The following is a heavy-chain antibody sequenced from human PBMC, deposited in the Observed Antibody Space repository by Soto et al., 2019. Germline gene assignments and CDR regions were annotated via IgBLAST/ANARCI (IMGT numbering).Heavy chain of an antibody. Sequence: ASVKVSWKDSGYSFSTHSIHWVPQAPGQGREWMGWINGGNGNTKYSQKFRDRVTITSDASASTGYMALSSLRSEDTAVYYCARGKGMEENYYYYGMDVWG. J-gene: IGHJ6*02. V-gene: IGHV1-3*01. D-gene: IGHD1-1*01. CDR1: GYSFSTHS. CDR3: ARGKGMEENYYYYGMDV. CDR2: INGGNGNT.